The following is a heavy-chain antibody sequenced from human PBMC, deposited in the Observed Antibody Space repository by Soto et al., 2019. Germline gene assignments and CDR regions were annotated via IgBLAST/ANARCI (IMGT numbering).Heavy chain of an antibody. D-gene: IGHD3-3*01. Sequence: VASVKVSCKASGYTFTSYDINWVRQATGQGLEWMGWMNPNSGNTGYAQKFQGRVTMTRNTSISTAYMELSSLRSEDTAVYYCAIVYLIFGVDYGMDVWGQGTTVTVSS. CDR1: GYTFTSYD. V-gene: IGHV1-8*01. CDR2: MNPNSGNT. CDR3: AIVYLIFGVDYGMDV. J-gene: IGHJ6*02.